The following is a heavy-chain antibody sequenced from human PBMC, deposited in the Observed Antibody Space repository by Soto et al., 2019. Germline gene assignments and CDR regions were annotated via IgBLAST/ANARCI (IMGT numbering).Heavy chain of an antibody. D-gene: IGHD6-19*01. CDR2: INPSGGRT. V-gene: IGHV1-46*01. CDR3: ARDLSSYSSGWYDL. CDR1: GYTFTNYY. Sequence: ASVKVSCKASGYTFTNYYMHWVRQAPGQGLEWMGIINPSGGRTNYAQKFQGRVTMTRDTSTSTVYLELTSLRSEDTAVYYCARDLSSYSSGWYDLWGRGTLVTVSS. J-gene: IGHJ2*01.